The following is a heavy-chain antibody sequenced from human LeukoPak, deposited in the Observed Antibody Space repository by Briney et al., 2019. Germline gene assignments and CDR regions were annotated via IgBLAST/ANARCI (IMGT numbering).Heavy chain of an antibody. J-gene: IGHJ4*02. D-gene: IGHD2-15*01. Sequence: ASVKVSCKASGYTFTGYYMHWVRQAPGQGLEWMGWINPNSGGTNYAQKFQGRVTMTRDMSTSTVYMELSSLRSEDTAVYYCARSPNPAHFDYWGQGTLVTVSS. CDR3: ARSPNPAHFDY. V-gene: IGHV1-2*02. CDR2: INPNSGGT. CDR1: GYTFTGYY.